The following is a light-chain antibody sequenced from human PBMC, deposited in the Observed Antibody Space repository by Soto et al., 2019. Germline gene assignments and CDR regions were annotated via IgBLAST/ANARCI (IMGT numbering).Light chain of an antibody. CDR3: QSWGTGIHVV. CDR2: LDSDGSH. Sequence: QLVLTQSPSASASPGASVKLTCTLSSGHSSYAIAWHQQQPEKGPRYLMKLDSDGSHTTGDAIPDRFSGSSSGAERYLTISGLQSEDAADYYCQSWGTGIHVVFGGGTKLTVL. CDR1: SGHSSYA. V-gene: IGLV4-69*01. J-gene: IGLJ2*01.